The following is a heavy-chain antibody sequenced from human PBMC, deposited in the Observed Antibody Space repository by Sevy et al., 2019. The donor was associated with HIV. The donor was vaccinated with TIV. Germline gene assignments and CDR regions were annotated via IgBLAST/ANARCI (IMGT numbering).Heavy chain of an antibody. V-gene: IGHV3-23*01. CDR2: ISGSGGST. D-gene: IGHD1-26*01. CDR1: GFTFSSYA. Sequence: GGSLRLSCAASGFTFSSYAMSWVRQAPGKGLEWVSAISGSGGSTYYADSVKGRFNISRDNSKDTLYLQMNSLRAEDTAVYYCAKDPDRGELHVHIDYWGQGTLVTVSS. J-gene: IGHJ4*02. CDR3: AKDPDRGELHVHIDY.